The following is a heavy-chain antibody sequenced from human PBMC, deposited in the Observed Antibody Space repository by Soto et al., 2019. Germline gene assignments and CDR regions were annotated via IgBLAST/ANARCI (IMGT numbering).Heavy chain of an antibody. CDR1: GFTFSSYS. Sequence: VQLVESGGGVVQPGRSLRLSCVASGFTFSSYSMQWVRQAPGKGLEWVAVISHDGHTTYYGDSVKGRSTISRDNSKSTLFLHMNRLTAEDTATYYCARYDSGGFSVYWGQGTLVTVSS. V-gene: IGHV3-30*04. J-gene: IGHJ4*02. D-gene: IGHD3-22*01. CDR3: ARYDSGGFSVY. CDR2: ISHDGHTT.